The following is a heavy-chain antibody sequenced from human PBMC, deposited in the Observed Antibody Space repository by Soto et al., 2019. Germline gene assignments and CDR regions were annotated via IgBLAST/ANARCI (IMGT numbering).Heavy chain of an antibody. CDR3: AKDVLSHFDY. J-gene: IGHJ4*02. CDR2: ISVSGGST. Sequence: EVHLLESGGGLVQPGGSLRLSCAASGFTFSSYAMTWVRQAPGKGLEWVSAISVSGGSTHYADSVKGRFTISRDNSKNTLFLQMNSLRAEDTAVYYCAKDVLSHFDYWGQGTLVTVSS. CDR1: GFTFSSYA. V-gene: IGHV3-23*01. D-gene: IGHD3-16*01.